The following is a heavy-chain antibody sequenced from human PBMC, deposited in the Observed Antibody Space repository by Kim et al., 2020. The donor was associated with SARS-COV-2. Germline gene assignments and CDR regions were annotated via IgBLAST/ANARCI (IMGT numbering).Heavy chain of an antibody. V-gene: IGHV3-23*01. CDR3: AKDLMGIHNWNYFA. D-gene: IGHD1-7*01. Sequence: ADSVKGRFTISRENSKNTLYLQMNSLRAEDTAVYYCAKDLMGIHNWNYFAWGQGTLVTVSS. J-gene: IGHJ5*02.